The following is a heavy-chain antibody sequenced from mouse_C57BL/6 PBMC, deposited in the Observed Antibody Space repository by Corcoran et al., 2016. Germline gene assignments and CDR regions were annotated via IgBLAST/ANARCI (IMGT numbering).Heavy chain of an antibody. J-gene: IGHJ2*01. CDR2: ISYDGSN. V-gene: IGHV3-6*01. D-gene: IGHD3-3*01. Sequence: DVQLQKSGPGLVKPSQSLSLTCSVTGYSITSGYYWNWIRQFPGNKLEWMGYISYDGSNNYNPSLKNRISITRDTSKNQFFLKLNSVTTEDTATYYCARGDSFDYWGQGTTLTVSS. CDR3: ARGDSFDY. CDR1: GYSITSGYY.